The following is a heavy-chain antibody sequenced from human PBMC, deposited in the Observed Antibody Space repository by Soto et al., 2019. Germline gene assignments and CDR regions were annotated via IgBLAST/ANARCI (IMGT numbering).Heavy chain of an antibody. V-gene: IGHV3-11*01. CDR3: AREKEYGYYFDY. D-gene: IGHD4-17*01. CDR1: GFTCSDYY. CDR2: ISSSGSTI. Sequence: GGSLRLSCAASGFTCSDYYMSWIRQAPGKGLEWVSYISSSGSTIYYADSVKGRFTISRDNAKNSLYLQMSSLRAEDTAVYYCAREKEYGYYFDYWGQGTLVTVSS. J-gene: IGHJ4*02.